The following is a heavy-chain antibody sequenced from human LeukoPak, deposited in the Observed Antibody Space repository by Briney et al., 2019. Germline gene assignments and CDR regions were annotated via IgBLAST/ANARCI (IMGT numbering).Heavy chain of an antibody. CDR1: GYSISSGYY. D-gene: IGHD2-15*01. V-gene: IGHV4-38-2*02. CDR2: IYHSGST. CDR3: ARDSEWCSGGSCYPPYDNWFDP. J-gene: IGHJ5*02. Sequence: PSETLSLTCTVSGYSISSGYYWGWIRQPPVKGLEWIGSIYHSGSTYYNPSLKSRVTISVDTSKNQFSLKLSSVTAADTAVYYCARDSEWCSGGSCYPPYDNWFDPWGQGTLVTVSS.